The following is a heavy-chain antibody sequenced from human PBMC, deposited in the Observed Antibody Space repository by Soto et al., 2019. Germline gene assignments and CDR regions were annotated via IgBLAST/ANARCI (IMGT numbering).Heavy chain of an antibody. V-gene: IGHV3-30-3*01. D-gene: IGHD2-15*01. CDR1: GFTFSSYA. CDR3: ARGQDIVVVVAATTNWFDP. Sequence: QVQLVESGGGVVQPGRSLRLSCAASGFTFSSYAMHWVRQAPGKGLEWVAVISYDGSNKYYADSVKGRFTISRDNSKNELXXQMNSLRAEDTAVYYCARGQDIVVVVAATTNWFDPWGQGTLVTVSS. CDR2: ISYDGSNK. J-gene: IGHJ5*02.